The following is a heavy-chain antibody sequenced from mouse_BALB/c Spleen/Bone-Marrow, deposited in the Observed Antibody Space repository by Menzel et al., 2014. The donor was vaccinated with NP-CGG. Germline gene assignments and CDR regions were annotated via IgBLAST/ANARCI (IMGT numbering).Heavy chain of an antibody. D-gene: IGHD2-1*01. J-gene: IGHJ4*01. CDR1: GYAFTNYN. CDR2: IDPYNGGT. CDR3: ARDYGNPYYAMDY. Sequence: EVQLQQSGPELVKPGASVKVSCKASGYAFTNYNMYWVRQSHGKSLEWIGYIDPYNGGTSYNQNFKGKATLTADKSSSTAYMHLNNLTSEDSAVFYCARDYGNPYYAMDYWGQGTSVTVSS. V-gene: IGHV1S135*01.